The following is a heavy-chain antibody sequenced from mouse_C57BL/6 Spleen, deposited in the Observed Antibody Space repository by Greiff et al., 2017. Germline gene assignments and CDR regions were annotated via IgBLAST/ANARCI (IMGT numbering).Heavy chain of an antibody. V-gene: IGHV1-69*01. D-gene: IGHD3-3*01. Sequence: VQLQQSGAELVMPGASVKLSCKASGYTFTSYWMHWVKQRPGQGLEWIGEIDPSDSYTNYNQKFKGKSTLTVDKSSSTAYMQLSSLTSEDSAVYYCARSEGPAFAYWGQGTLVTVSA. CDR2: IDPSDSYT. J-gene: IGHJ3*01. CDR3: ARSEGPAFAY. CDR1: GYTFTSYW.